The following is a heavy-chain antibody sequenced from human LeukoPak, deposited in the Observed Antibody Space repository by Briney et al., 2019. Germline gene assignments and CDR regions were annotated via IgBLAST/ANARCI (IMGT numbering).Heavy chain of an antibody. CDR3: ARSGTTVVTPDYYYYMDV. J-gene: IGHJ6*03. Sequence: ASVKVSCKASGYTFTSHGISWVRQAPGQGLEWMGWISAYNGNTNYAQKLQGRVTMTTDTSTSTAYMELRSLRSDDTAVYYCARSGTTVVTPDYYYYMDVWGKGTTVTISS. D-gene: IGHD4-23*01. CDR2: ISAYNGNT. CDR1: GYTFTSHG. V-gene: IGHV1-18*01.